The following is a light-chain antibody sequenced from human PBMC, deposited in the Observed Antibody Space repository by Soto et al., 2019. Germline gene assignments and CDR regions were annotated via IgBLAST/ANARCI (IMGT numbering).Light chain of an antibody. Sequence: EIVLTQSPATLSLSPGERATLSCRASQSISSYLAWYQQKPGQAPRLLIYGASSRATGIPDRFSGSGSGTDFTLTISRMEPEDFAVYYCRQRSNWPPITFGQGTRLEIK. CDR2: GAS. CDR1: QSISSY. J-gene: IGKJ5*01. CDR3: RQRSNWPPIT. V-gene: IGKV3-11*01.